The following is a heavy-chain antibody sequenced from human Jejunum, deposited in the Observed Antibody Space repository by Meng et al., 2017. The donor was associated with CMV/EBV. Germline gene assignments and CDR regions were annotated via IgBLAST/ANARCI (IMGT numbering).Heavy chain of an antibody. Sequence: QVERVQSGSELKKPGASVKVSCKASGYTFTRYPMNWVRQAPGQGLEWMGWINTNTGNPTYAQGFTGRFVFSLDTSVSTAYLQINSLRGDDTAVYYCARDSPLDGYSLLDYWGQGTLVTVSS. J-gene: IGHJ4*02. CDR1: GYTFTRYP. CDR3: ARDSPLDGYSLLDY. V-gene: IGHV7-4-1*02. CDR2: INTNTGNP. D-gene: IGHD5-24*01.